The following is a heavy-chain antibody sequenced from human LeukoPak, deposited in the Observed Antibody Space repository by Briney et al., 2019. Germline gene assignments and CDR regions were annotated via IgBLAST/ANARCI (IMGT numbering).Heavy chain of an antibody. D-gene: IGHD1-26*01. CDR3: ARERWELLEGAFDI. J-gene: IGHJ3*02. CDR2: RWYDGSNK. CDR1: GFTFSTYG. Sequence: GRSLRLSCAASGFTFSTYGMHWVRQAPGKGLEWVAVRWYDGSNKYYPDSVKGRFTISRDNSKNTLYLQMNSLRAEDTAVYYCARERWELLEGAFDIWGQGTMVTVSS. V-gene: IGHV3-33*01.